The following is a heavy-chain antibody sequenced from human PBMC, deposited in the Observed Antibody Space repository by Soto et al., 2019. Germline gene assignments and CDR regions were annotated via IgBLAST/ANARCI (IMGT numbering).Heavy chain of an antibody. Sequence: ETLSLTCTISGGSTSRYYRIWIRQPPGKGLEWIGYIYYSGSTNYNPSLKSRVTISVDTSKNQFSLKLSSVTAADTAVYYCARGDTYFDYWGQGTLVTVSS. CDR3: ARGDTYFDY. D-gene: IGHD5-18*01. CDR2: IYYSGST. V-gene: IGHV4-59*01. J-gene: IGHJ4*02. CDR1: GGSTSRYY.